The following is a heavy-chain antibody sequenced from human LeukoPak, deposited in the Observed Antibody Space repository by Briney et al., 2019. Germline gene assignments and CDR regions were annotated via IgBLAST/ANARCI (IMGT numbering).Heavy chain of an antibody. CDR3: ARAGPSSSWHQFDY. CDR2: IYSGGRT. J-gene: IGHJ4*02. V-gene: IGHV3-66*01. D-gene: IGHD6-13*01. Sequence: GGSLRLSCAASGFTFSRYWMSWVRQAPGKGLEWVSVIYSGGRTYYADSVKGRFTISRDNSKNTLYLQMNRLRAEDTAVYYCARAGPSSSWHQFDYWGQGTLVTVSS. CDR1: GFTFSRYW.